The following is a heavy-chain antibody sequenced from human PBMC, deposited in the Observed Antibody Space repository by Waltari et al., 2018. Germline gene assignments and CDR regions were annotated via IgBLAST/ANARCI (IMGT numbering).Heavy chain of an antibody. V-gene: IGHV3-15*01. D-gene: IGHD3-3*01. CDR3: TTDRIYGYALFGVAIGH. J-gene: IGHJ4*02. CDR2: IKRRSDGVTA. Sequence: EVQLEESGGDLVQPGGSLRLSCTASGLPFSDAWRSWVGQATGKGLEWCGRIKRRSDGVTADYAAPVMGRFTISRDDSKNTMYLQMSGLRIEDTGIYYCTTDRIYGYALFGVAIGHWGQGTQVTVSS. CDR1: GLPFSDAW.